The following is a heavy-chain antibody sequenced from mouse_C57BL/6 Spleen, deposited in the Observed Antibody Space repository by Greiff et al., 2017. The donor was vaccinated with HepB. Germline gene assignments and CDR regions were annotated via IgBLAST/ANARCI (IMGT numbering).Heavy chain of an antibody. CDR2: IYPGDGDT. CDR3: ARSYYGSSHAMDY. J-gene: IGHJ4*01. CDR1: GYAFSSSW. Sequence: LVESGPELVKPGASVKISCKASGYAFSSSWMNWVKQRPGKGLEWIGRIYPGDGDTNYNGKFKGKATLTADKSSSTAYMQLSSLTSEDSAVYFCARSYYGSSHAMDYWGQGTSVTVSS. V-gene: IGHV1-82*01. D-gene: IGHD1-1*01.